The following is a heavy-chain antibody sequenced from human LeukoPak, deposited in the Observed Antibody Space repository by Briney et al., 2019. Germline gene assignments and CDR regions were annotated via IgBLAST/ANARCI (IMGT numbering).Heavy chain of an antibody. CDR2: IYHSGNT. CDR1: GGSISSSNW. Sequence: SSETLSLTCAVSGGSISSSNWWNWVRQPPGKGLEWIGDIYHSGNTNYNPSLESRVTISVDKSKNQFSLKLTSVTAADTAMYFCTRGMPYSMDVWGKGTTVTVSS. D-gene: IGHD2-2*01. CDR3: TRGMPYSMDV. J-gene: IGHJ6*03. V-gene: IGHV4-4*02.